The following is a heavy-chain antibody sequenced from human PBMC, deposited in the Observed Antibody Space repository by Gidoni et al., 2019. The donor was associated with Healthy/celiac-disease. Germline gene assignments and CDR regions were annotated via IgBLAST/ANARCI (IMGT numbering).Heavy chain of an antibody. Sequence: QVQLQQWGAGLLKPSETLSLTCAVYGGSFSGYYWSWIRQPPGKGLEGIGEINHSGSTNYNPSLKSRVTISVDTSKNQFSLKLSSVTAADTAVYYCARGGPKREDDYWGQGTLVTVSS. CDR2: INHSGST. V-gene: IGHV4-34*01. CDR3: ARGGPKREDDY. J-gene: IGHJ4*02. CDR1: GGSFSGYY.